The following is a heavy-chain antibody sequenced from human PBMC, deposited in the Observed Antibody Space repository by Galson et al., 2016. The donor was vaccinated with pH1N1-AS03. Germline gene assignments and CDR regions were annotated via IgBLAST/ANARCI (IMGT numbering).Heavy chain of an antibody. CDR3: GRHLRSSYSMDV. D-gene: IGHD2-15*01. V-gene: IGHV4-59*08. J-gene: IGHJ6*02. CDR1: GGSVNGYY. CDR2: IFYIGDT. Sequence: ETLSLTCTVSGGSVNGYYWTWIRQPPGKGLEWIGQIFYIGDTLYTPSLRGRVTVSVDTSKNQLSLRLSSVTAADTAVYYCGRHLRSSYSMDVWGQGTTVTVSS.